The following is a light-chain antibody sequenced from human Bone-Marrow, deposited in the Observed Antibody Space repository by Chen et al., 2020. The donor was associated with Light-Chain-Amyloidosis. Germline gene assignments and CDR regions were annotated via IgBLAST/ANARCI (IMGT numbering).Light chain of an antibody. CDR2: DVS. J-gene: IGLJ1*01. CDR1: SSDLGGYNY. V-gene: IGLV2-11*01. Sequence: QSALTQPRSVSGAPGQSVTISCTGTSSDLGGYNYVSWYQQHPGKAPKLMIYDVSKRPSGVPDRFSGSKSGNTASLTSSGLQAEDEADYYCCSDAGSYTYVFGTGTKVTVL. CDR3: CSDAGSYTYV.